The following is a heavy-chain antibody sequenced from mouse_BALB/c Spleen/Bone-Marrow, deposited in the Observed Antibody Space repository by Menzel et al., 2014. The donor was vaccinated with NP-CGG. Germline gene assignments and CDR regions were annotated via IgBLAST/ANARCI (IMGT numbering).Heavy chain of an antibody. CDR1: GFTFSNYT. CDR3: ARRYDYGYGPFAY. CDR2: ISNGGGTT. Sequence: EVKLEESGGGLVQPGGSLKLSCAASGFTFSNYTMSWIRQTPEKRLEWVAYISNGGGTTYYPDTVKGRFTISRDNAKSTLYLQMSGLKSEDTAMYYCARRYDYGYGPFAYWGQGTLVTVSA. J-gene: IGHJ3*01. D-gene: IGHD1-2*01. V-gene: IGHV5-12-2*01.